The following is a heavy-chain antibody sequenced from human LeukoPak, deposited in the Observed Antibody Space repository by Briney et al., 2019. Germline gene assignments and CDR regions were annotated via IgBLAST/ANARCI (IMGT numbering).Heavy chain of an antibody. J-gene: IGHJ6*02. CDR1: GFSFSSYE. Sequence: GGSLRLSCAASGFSFSSYEMNWVRQAPGKGLEWISYISSSGSSISYTDSVKGRFTISRDNAKNSLYLQMNSLRAEDTAVYYCAREWLVVGPTATYSFGMDAWGQGTTVTVSS. V-gene: IGHV3-48*03. CDR2: ISSSGSSI. D-gene: IGHD2-2*01. CDR3: AREWLVVGPTATYSFGMDA.